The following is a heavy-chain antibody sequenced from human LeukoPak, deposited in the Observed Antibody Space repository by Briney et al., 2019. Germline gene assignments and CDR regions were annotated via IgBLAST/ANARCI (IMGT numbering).Heavy chain of an antibody. J-gene: IGHJ5*02. Sequence: GGTLRLSCAASGFTFSSYEMNWVRRAPGKGLEWISYISSSGSTIYYADSVKGRFTISRDNAKNSLYLQMNSLRAEDTAVYYCARDGGGSYDWFDPWGQGTLVTVSS. CDR1: GFTFSSYE. CDR3: ARDGGGSYDWFDP. CDR2: ISSSGSTI. D-gene: IGHD1-26*01. V-gene: IGHV3-48*03.